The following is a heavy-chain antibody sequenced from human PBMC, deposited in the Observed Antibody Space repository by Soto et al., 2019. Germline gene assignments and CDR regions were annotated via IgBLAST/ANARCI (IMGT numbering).Heavy chain of an antibody. Sequence: SETLSLTCTVSGGSISSSSYYWGWIRQPPGKGLEWIGSIYYSGSTYYNPSLKSRVTISVDTSKNQFSLKLSSVTAADTAVYYCARHSGAAVVTATFNWFDPWGQGTLGTVSS. CDR3: ARHSGAAVVTATFNWFDP. D-gene: IGHD2-21*02. J-gene: IGHJ5*02. CDR2: IYYSGST. CDR1: GGSISSSSYY. V-gene: IGHV4-39*01.